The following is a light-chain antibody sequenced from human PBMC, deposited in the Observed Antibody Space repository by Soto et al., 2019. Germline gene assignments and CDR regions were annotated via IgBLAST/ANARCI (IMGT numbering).Light chain of an antibody. Sequence: QSALTQPASVSGSPGQSITISCTGTSSDVGGYNYVSWYQQHPGKAPKLMIYEVSNRPSGGSNRFSGSKSGNTASLTISGLQAEDEADYYCSSYTISSTLVFGTGTKLTVL. J-gene: IGLJ1*01. CDR3: SSYTISSTLV. CDR1: SSDVGGYNY. V-gene: IGLV2-14*01. CDR2: EVS.